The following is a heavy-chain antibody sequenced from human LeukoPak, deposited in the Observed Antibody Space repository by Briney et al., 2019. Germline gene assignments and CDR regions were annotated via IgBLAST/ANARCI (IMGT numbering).Heavy chain of an antibody. CDR1: GGSISSYY. V-gene: IGHV4-59*08. CDR3: ARHRRGVVSGYDT. CDR2: IYYSGST. Sequence: SETLSLTCTVSGGSISSYYWSWIRQPPGKGLEWIGYIYYSGSTNYNPSLKSRVTISVDTSKNQFSLKLSSVTAADTAVYYCARHRRGVVSGYDTWGQGTMVTVSS. D-gene: IGHD5-12*01. J-gene: IGHJ3*01.